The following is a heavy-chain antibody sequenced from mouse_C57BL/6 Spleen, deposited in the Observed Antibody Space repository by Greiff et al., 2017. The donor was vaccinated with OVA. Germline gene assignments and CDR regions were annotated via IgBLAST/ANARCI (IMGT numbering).Heavy chain of an antibody. V-gene: IGHV1-82*01. CDR2: IYPGDGDT. CDR1: GYAFSSSW. CDR3: ASGGNYPDY. J-gene: IGHJ2*01. D-gene: IGHD1-1*02. Sequence: VQLQQSGPELVKPGASVKISCKASGYAFSSSWMNWVKQRPGKGLEWIGRIYPGDGDTNYNGKFKGKATLTADKSSSTAYMQLSSLTSEDSAVYFCASGGNYPDYRGQGTTLTVSS.